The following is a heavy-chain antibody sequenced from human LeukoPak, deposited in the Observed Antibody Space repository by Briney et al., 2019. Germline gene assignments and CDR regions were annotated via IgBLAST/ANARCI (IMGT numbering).Heavy chain of an antibody. Sequence: GGSLRLSCAASVFTLRNYAMSWVRQVPGKGLEWVSTISGSGGSTYYADSLKGRFTISRDNSKNTLFLQMNRLREKDTAVYYCSKERGYTSGLGSLDYWGQGTLVTVST. V-gene: IGHV3-23*01. CDR2: ISGSGGST. D-gene: IGHD6-19*01. CDR3: SKERGYTSGLGSLDY. CDR1: VFTLRNYA. J-gene: IGHJ4*02.